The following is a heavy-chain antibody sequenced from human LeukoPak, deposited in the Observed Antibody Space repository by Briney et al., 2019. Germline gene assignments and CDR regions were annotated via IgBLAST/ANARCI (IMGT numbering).Heavy chain of an antibody. CDR3: ARGLTYCTGGTCSCYFDY. D-gene: IGHD2-15*01. CDR1: GYSISSGYY. Sequence: PSETLSLTCTVSGYSISSGYYWGWIRQPPGKGLEWIGSIYYTGTTYYIPSLKSRVAISVDTSKNQFSLKLTSVTTADTAVYYCARGLTYCTGGTCSCYFDYWGQGTLVTVSS. J-gene: IGHJ4*02. V-gene: IGHV4-38-2*02. CDR2: IYYTGTT.